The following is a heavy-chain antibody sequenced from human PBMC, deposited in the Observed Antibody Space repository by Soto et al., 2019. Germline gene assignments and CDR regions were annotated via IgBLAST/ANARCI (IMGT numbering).Heavy chain of an antibody. CDR2: ITSDGVST. J-gene: IGHJ4*02. D-gene: IGHD3-10*01. CDR1: RFTFSSYA. CDR3: SKSGDGY. V-gene: IGHV3-23*01. Sequence: LRLSCAASRFTFSSYAMTWVRQAPGKGLEWVSTITSDGVSTYYADSVKGRFTISRDNSKNTLYLQINSLRAEDTAVYYCSKSGDGYWGQGTLVTVSS.